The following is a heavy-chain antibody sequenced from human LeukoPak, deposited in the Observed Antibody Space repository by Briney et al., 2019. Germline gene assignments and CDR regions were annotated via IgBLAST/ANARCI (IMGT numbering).Heavy chain of an antibody. CDR1: GYSISSGYY. J-gene: IGHJ5*02. CDR2: IYYSGNT. V-gene: IGHV4-38-2*01. Sequence: SETLSLTCAVSGYSISSGYYWGWIRQSPGKGLEWIGNIYYSGNTYYNPSLRSRLTISVDTSKNHFSLRLSSVTASDTAVYYCTSVMLPVARNWFDPWGQGTLVTVSS. D-gene: IGHD2-2*01. CDR3: TSVMLPVARNWFDP.